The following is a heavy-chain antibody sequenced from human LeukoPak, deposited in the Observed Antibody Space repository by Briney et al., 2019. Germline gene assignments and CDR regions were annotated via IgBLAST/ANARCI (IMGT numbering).Heavy chain of an antibody. CDR3: AKGLLGSRSTWTTPSFDY. V-gene: IGHV3-30-3*01. CDR1: GFTFNNYA. CDR2: ISYDGINE. D-gene: IGHD6-13*01. J-gene: IGHJ4*02. Sequence: PGGSLRLSCAASGFTFNNYAMDWVRQVPGKGLEWVALISYDGINEYYADSVKGRFTISRDNSKNTLYLQMNSLRAEDTALYYCAKGLLGSRSTWTTPSFDYWGQGTLVTVSS.